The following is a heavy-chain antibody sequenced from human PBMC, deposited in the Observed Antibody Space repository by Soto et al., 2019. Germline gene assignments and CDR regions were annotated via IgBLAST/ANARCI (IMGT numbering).Heavy chain of an antibody. CDR3: ARSKTMVRGATDFDY. D-gene: IGHD3-10*01. CDR1: GGTFSSYA. Sequence: SVKVSCKASGGTFSSYAISWVRQAPGQGLEWMGGIIPIFGTANYAQKFQGRVTITADESTSTAYMELSSLRSEDTAVYYCARSKTMVRGATDFDYWGQGTLVTVSS. V-gene: IGHV1-69*13. CDR2: IIPIFGTA. J-gene: IGHJ4*02.